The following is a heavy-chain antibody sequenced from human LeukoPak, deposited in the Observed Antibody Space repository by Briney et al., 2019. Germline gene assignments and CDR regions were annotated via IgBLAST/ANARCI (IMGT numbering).Heavy chain of an antibody. Sequence: GGSLRLSCAASGFTFSSYSMNWVRQAPGKGLEWVSYISSSSSTIYYADSVKGRFTISRDNAKNSLYLQMNSLRAEDTAVYYCARDGDVWEFDYWGQGTLVTVSS. D-gene: IGHD1-26*01. V-gene: IGHV3-48*01. CDR3: ARDGDVWEFDY. CDR2: ISSSSSTI. CDR1: GFTFSSYS. J-gene: IGHJ4*02.